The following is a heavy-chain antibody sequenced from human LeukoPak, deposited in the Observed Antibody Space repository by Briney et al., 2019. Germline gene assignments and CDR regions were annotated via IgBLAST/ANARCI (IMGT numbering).Heavy chain of an antibody. CDR3: AGGTYYGSGARPGYFDH. CDR2: IDNVGSI. J-gene: IGHJ4*02. D-gene: IGHD3-10*01. Sequence: GRSLRLSCAAPDFNINNTYMNWVRQPPRKGLEWVSLIDNVGSIYYRDSVTGRFTISRDISKSTVYLHMNTLSAEDTAVYYCAGGTYYGSGARPGYFDHWGQGILVTVSS. V-gene: IGHV3-53*01. CDR1: DFNINNTY.